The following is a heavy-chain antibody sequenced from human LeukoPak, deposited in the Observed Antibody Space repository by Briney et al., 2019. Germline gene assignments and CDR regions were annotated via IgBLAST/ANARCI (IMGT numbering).Heavy chain of an antibody. CDR1: GGSMSPYH. CDR3: ARAVSGRFDY. V-gene: IGHV4-59*08. Sequence: SETLSLTCTVSGGSMSPYHWGWIRQPPGKGLEWTGYIYYSGSTNYNPSLNSRVTISVDTSKNQFSLRLSSATAADTAIHYCARAVSGRFDYWGQGTLVTVSS. D-gene: IGHD6-19*01. J-gene: IGHJ4*02. CDR2: IYYSGST.